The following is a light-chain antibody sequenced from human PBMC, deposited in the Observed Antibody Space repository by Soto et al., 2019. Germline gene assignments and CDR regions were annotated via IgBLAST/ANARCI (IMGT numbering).Light chain of an antibody. Sequence: IVLTLFPGTLSLSPGARTTLSCRASQSVSSKFLDWYQQKPGQAPRLLIYGASSRATGIPDRFSGSGSGTDFALTISRLEPEDFAVYYCQQHYDTSRTFGQGTKLEIK. V-gene: IGKV3-20*01. CDR3: QQHYDTSRT. CDR1: QSVSSKF. CDR2: GAS. J-gene: IGKJ1*01.